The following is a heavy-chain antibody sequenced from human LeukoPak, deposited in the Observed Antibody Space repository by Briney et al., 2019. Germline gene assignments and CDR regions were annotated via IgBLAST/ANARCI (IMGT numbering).Heavy chain of an antibody. Sequence: PSETLSVTCTVSRGSISSSIYYWGWIRQPPGKGLEWIATIHSSGSTYYNPSLKSRVTISVDTSKNQFSLKLSSVTAADTAVYYCARLSYDILTGYSYYFDYWGQGTLVSASS. CDR1: RGSISSSIYY. CDR3: ARLSYDILTGYSYYFDY. V-gene: IGHV4-39*01. D-gene: IGHD3-9*01. CDR2: IHSSGST. J-gene: IGHJ4*02.